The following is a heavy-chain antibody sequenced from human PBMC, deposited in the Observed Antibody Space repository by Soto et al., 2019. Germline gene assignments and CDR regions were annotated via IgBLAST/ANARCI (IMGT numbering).Heavy chain of an antibody. CDR3: ARDRWGTETTPFQY. V-gene: IGHV3-30*04. J-gene: IGHJ1*01. CDR2: ISYDGSNK. D-gene: IGHD2-8*02. Sequence: GGSLRLSCAASGFTYSTYTMHWVRQAPGKGLEWVAVISYDGSNKNYADSAKGQFTISRDNSKSTLYLQMNSLRDEDTAVYYCARDRWGTETTPFQYWGQGGLVTVSS. CDR1: GFTYSTYT.